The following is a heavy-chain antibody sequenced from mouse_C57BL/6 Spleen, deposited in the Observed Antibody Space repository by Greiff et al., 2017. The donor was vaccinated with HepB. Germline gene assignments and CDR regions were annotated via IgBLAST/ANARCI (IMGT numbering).Heavy chain of an antibody. Sequence: QVQLQQSGADLVKPGASVKISCTASGYTFTSYWITWVKQSPGQGLEWIGDIYSGSGSTNYNEKLKSKATLAVDTSTSTADMQPSSLTSEDSAVYYYATFDYWGQGTTLTVSS. CDR1: GYTFTSYW. CDR2: IYSGSGST. V-gene: IGHV1-55*01. J-gene: IGHJ2*01. CDR3: ATFDY.